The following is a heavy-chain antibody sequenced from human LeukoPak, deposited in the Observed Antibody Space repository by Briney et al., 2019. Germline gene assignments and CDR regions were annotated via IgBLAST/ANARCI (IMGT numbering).Heavy chain of an antibody. CDR3: ASRNLITTDAFDI. J-gene: IGHJ3*02. Sequence: PSETLSLTCTVSAGSISSSSYYWGWIRQPPGKGLEWIGSIYYSGSTYYNPSLKSRVTISVDTSKNQFSLKLSSVTAADTAVYYCASRNLITTDAFDIWGQGTMVTVSS. CDR2: IYYSGST. D-gene: IGHD3-22*01. CDR1: AGSISSSSYY. V-gene: IGHV4-39*01.